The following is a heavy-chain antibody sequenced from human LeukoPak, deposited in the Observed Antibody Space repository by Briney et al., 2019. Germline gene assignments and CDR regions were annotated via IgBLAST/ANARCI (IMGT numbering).Heavy chain of an antibody. V-gene: IGHV4-59*01. Sequence: SETLSLTCTVSGDSISSYYWSWIRQPPGKGLEWIGCIYYSGSTNYNPSLKSRVTISVDTSKNQFSLKLSSVTAADTAVYYCARDGGHSTDLDYWGQGILVTVSS. CDR3: ARDGGHSTDLDY. CDR2: IYYSGST. J-gene: IGHJ4*02. D-gene: IGHD2-8*02. CDR1: GDSISSYY.